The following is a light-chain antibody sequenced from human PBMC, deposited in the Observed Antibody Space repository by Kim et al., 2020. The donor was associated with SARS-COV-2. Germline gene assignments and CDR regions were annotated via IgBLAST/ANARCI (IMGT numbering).Light chain of an antibody. Sequence: DIQMTQSPSSVSASVGDRVTIICRASQGVGSWLSWYQQKPGKAPQLLIYSASRLQSGVPLRFSGSGSGKDFILTISSLQPEDFATYYCQQTNTFPYTFGQGTKLEI. CDR3: QQTNTFPYT. J-gene: IGKJ2*01. CDR2: SAS. CDR1: QGVGSW. V-gene: IGKV1D-12*01.